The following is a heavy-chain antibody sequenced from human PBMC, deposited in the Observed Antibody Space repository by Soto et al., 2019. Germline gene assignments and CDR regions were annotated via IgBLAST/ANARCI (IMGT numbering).Heavy chain of an antibody. CDR1: GFTFSSYG. D-gene: IGHD3-3*01. V-gene: IGHV3-30*18. J-gene: IGHJ6*02. CDR2: ISYDGSNK. CDR3: AKGHAGSMLGVVIWSAYGMDV. Sequence: PLGGSLRLSCASSGFTFSSYGMHWVRQAPGKGLEWVAVISYDGSNKYYADSVKGRLTISRDNSKNTLYLQMNSLRAEDTAVYYCAKGHAGSMLGVVIWSAYGMDVWGQGTTVTVSS.